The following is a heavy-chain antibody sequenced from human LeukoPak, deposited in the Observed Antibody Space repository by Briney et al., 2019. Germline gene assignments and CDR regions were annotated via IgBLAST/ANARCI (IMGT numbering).Heavy chain of an antibody. V-gene: IGHV3-23*01. D-gene: IGHD6-19*01. CDR2: ISGSGGST. CDR1: GFTFSTYA. J-gene: IGHJ1*01. CDR3: AKEGTYSSGWNSGTEYFQD. Sequence: GGSLRLSCAASGFTFSTYAMSWVHQAPGKGLEWVSAISGSGGSTWYAESVKGRFTISRDNSKNTLYLQMNGLRAEDTAVYYCAKEGTYSSGWNSGTEYFQDWGQGTPVTVSS.